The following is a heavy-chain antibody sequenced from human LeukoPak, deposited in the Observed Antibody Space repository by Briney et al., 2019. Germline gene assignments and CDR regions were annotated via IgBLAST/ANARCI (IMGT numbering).Heavy chain of an antibody. V-gene: IGHV1-18*04. CDR3: ARDGTSTDDY. CDR2: ISGNNDNP. CDR1: EYTFSVYH. D-gene: IGHD4-17*01. Sequence: ASVKVSCKASEYTFSVYHIHWVRQAPGQGLEWMGWISGNNDNPNYGQKFQGRFALTTDSSTSTAYMELRNLRSDDTAVYFCARDGTSTDDYWGQGTLVTVSS. J-gene: IGHJ4*02.